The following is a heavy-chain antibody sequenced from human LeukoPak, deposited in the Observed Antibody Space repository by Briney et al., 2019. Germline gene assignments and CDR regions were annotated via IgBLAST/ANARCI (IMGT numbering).Heavy chain of an antibody. CDR2: IIPIFGTA. CDR3: ARRVGELLYGVNWYDP. Sequence: SVKASFKASGGTFISYAISWVRQAPGQGLEWMGGIIPIFGTANYAQKFQGRVTITADESTSTAYMELSSLRSEDTAVYYCARRVGELLYGVNWYDPWGQGTLVTVSS. D-gene: IGHD3-10*01. J-gene: IGHJ5*02. CDR1: GGTFISYA. V-gene: IGHV1-69*13.